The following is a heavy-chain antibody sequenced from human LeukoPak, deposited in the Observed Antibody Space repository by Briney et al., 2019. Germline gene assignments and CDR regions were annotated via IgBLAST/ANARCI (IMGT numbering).Heavy chain of an antibody. Sequence: SVTVSCKASGGTFSSYAISWVRQAPGQGLEWMGGIIPIFGTANYAQKFQGRVTITTDESTSTAYMELSSLRSEDTAVYYCARDNYAGANWFDPWGQGTLVTVSS. CDR3: ARDNYAGANWFDP. CDR1: GGTFSSYA. CDR2: IIPIFGTA. J-gene: IGHJ5*02. V-gene: IGHV1-69*05. D-gene: IGHD1-7*01.